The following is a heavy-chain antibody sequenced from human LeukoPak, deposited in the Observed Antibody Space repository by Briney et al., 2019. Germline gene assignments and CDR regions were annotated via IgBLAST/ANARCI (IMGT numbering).Heavy chain of an antibody. J-gene: IGHJ4*02. CDR2: ISSAGSA. CDR1: GFTFSSYG. CDR3: AKGYSSVWYYFDS. Sequence: GGSLRLSCGASGFTFSSYGMTWVRQAPGKGLEWVSAISSAGSANYADSVKGRFTISRDNSKSTLDLQMNSLRAEDTAVYSCAKGYSSVWYYFDSWGQGTLVTVSS. V-gene: IGHV3-23*01. D-gene: IGHD6-13*01.